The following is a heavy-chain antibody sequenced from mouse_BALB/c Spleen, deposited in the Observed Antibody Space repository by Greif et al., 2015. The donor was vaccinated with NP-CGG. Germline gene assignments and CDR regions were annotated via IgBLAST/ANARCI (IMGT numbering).Heavy chain of an antibody. CDR1: GYTFTSYV. Sequence: LEESGPELVKPGASVKMSCKATGYTFTSYVMHWVKQKPGQGLEWIGYINPYNDGTKYNEKFKGKATLTSDKSSSTAHMELSSLTSEDSAVYYCARGGDSAYWYFDVWGAGTTVTVSS. CDR3: ARGGDSAYWYFDV. V-gene: IGHV1-14*01. J-gene: IGHJ1*01. CDR2: INPYNDGT.